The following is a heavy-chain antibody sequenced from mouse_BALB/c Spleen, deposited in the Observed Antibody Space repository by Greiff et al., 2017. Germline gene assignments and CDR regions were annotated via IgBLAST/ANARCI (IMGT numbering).Heavy chain of an antibody. CDR1: GYSFTSYY. CDR3: ARFYEGFAY. V-gene: IGHV1S135*01. J-gene: IGHJ3*01. D-gene: IGHD2-3*01. Sequence: VQLHQSGPELMKPGASVKISCKASGYSFTSYYMHWVKQSHGKSLEWIGYIDPFNGGTSYNQKFKGKATLTVDKSSSTAYMHLSSLTSEDSAVYYCARFYEGFAYWGQGTLVTVSA. CDR2: IDPFNGGT.